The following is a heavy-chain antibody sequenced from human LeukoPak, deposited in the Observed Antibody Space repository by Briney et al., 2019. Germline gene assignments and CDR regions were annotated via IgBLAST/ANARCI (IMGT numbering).Heavy chain of an antibody. CDR2: INLSGST. D-gene: IGHD3-3*01. CDR3: ARAARKRDRSRITIFGRTGYAFDI. Sequence: SETLSVTCAVHGGSFSGYYWCWSRQPPRKGLGWIGEINLSGSTTHNPSLKSPVTITVDTSKHQSSLKLSSVTAADTAVYYWARAARKRDRSRITIFGRTGYAFDIWGQGTMVTISS. J-gene: IGHJ3*02. CDR1: GGSFSGYY. V-gene: IGHV4-34*01.